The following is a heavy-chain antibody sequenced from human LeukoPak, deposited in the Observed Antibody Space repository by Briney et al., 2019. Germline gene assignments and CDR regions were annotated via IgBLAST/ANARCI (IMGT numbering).Heavy chain of an antibody. Sequence: SETLSLTCTVSGGSISSSSYYWGWIRQPPGKGLEWIGSIYYSGSTYYNPSLKSRVTISVDTSKNQFSLKLSSVTAADTAVYYCARENTIFGVVIMNWFDPWGQGTLVTVSS. D-gene: IGHD3-3*01. CDR1: GGSISSSSYY. J-gene: IGHJ5*02. CDR2: IYYSGST. V-gene: IGHV4-39*07. CDR3: ARENTIFGVVIMNWFDP.